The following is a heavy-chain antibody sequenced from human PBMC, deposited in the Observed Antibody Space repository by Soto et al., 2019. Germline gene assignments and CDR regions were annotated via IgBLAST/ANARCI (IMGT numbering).Heavy chain of an antibody. CDR3: ASVVGSSYFVF. V-gene: IGHV6-1*01. Sequence: PSQTLSLTCAISGDSVSSNRAEWNWVRQSPSRGLEWLGRTYYRSKWYNDYAVSLKSRITINPDTSKNLLSLQLSTVTPEDTAVYYCASVVGSSYFVFWGQGITVTVSS. J-gene: IGHJ4*02. CDR2: TYYRSKWYN. D-gene: IGHD2-15*01. CDR1: GDSVSSNRAE.